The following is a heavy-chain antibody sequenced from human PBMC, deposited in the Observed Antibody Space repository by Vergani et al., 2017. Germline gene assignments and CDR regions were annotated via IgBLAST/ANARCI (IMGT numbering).Heavy chain of an antibody. J-gene: IGHJ3*01. CDR3: ARRNGGYYSGGKVHPLRTAFDV. CDR1: GGSISAGYYF. Sequence: QVQLQASGPGRVKPSQTLSLTCTMSGGSISAGYYFWSWIRQPAGKGLEWLGHISASGNASHNPSLKTRVSMSVDTSKNQFSLTVTSVTAADTAIYFCARRNGGYYSGGKVHPLRTAFDVWGHGTVVTVSS. D-gene: IGHD2-15*01. V-gene: IGHV4-61*02. CDR2: ISASGNA.